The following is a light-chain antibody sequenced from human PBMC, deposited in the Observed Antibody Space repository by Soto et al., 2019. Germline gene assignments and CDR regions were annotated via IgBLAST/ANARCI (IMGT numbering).Light chain of an antibody. J-gene: IGLJ2*01. CDR1: NIGSKS. CDR2: YDS. CDR3: QVWDSSSEHVV. V-gene: IGLV3-21*04. Sequence: SYELTQPPSVSVAPGKTARITCGGNNIGSKSVHWYQQKPGQAPVLVIYYDSDRPSGLPERFSGSNSGNTATLTISRVEAGDKADYYCQVWDSSSEHVVFGGGTKLTVL.